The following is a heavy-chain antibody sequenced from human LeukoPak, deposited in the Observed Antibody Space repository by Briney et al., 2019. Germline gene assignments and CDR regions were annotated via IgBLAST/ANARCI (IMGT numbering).Heavy chain of an antibody. CDR2: IKQDGSEK. J-gene: IGHJ4*02. CDR1: GFTFSSYW. Sequence: GSLRLSCAASGFTFSSYWMSWVRQAPGKGLEWVANIKQDGSEKYYVDSVKGRFTISRDNAKNSLYLQMNSLRAEDTAVYYCARDGYFSWELQPYFDYWGQGTLVTVSS. D-gene: IGHD1-26*01. CDR3: ARDGYFSWELQPYFDY. V-gene: IGHV3-7*04.